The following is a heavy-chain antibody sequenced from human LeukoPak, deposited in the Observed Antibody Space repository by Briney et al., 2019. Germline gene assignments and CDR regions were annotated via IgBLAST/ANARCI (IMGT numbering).Heavy chain of an antibody. D-gene: IGHD1-26*01. Sequence: SVKVSCKASGGTCSSYTISWVRQAPGQGLEWMGRIIPIFGIANYAQKFQGRVTITADKSTSTAYMELSSLRSEDTAVYYCARDSGGSYYRSTPYWGQGTLVTVSS. CDR3: ARDSGGSYYRSTPY. V-gene: IGHV1-69*04. J-gene: IGHJ4*02. CDR1: GGTCSSYT. CDR2: IIPIFGIA.